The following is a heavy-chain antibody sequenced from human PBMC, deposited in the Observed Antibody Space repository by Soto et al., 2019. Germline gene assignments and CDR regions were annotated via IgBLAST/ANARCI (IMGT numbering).Heavy chain of an antibody. CDR2: INRDGGTT. CDR1: GFTFSSYW. J-gene: IGHJ3*02. Sequence: GGSLRLSCAASGFTFSSYWTHWVRQAPGKGLVWVSRINRDGGTTSYADSVKGRFTISRDNAKNTLYLQMNSLRAEDTAVYYCVRDGSGSAFDIWGQGTMVTVSS. D-gene: IGHD3-10*01. CDR3: VRDGSGSAFDI. V-gene: IGHV3-74*01.